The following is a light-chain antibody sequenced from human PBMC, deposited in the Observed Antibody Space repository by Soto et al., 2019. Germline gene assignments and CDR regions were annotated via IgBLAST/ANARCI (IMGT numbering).Light chain of an antibody. J-gene: IGKJ1*01. V-gene: IGKV3-15*01. CDR3: QHYNNWPPWT. Sequence: EIVMTQSAAAVSVSPGERATLSCRASQSVSSNLAWYQQKPGQAPRLLIYDASTRATGIPARFRGSGSGTEFTLTISSLQSEDFAVYYCQHYNNWPPWTFGQGTKVDIK. CDR2: DAS. CDR1: QSVSSN.